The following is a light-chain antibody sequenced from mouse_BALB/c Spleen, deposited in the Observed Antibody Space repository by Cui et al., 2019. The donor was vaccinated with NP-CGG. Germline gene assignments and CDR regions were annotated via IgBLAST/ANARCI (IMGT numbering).Light chain of an antibody. J-gene: IGLJ1*01. V-gene: IGLV1*01. Sequence: AAVTTESAPPTSPGETVTLTCRSSTGAVTTSNYANWVQEKPDHLFTGLIGGTNNRPPGVPARFSGSLIGDKAALTITGAQTEDEAIYFCALWYSNHWVFGGGTKLTVL. CDR3: ALWYSNHWV. CDR2: GTN. CDR1: TGAVTTSNY.